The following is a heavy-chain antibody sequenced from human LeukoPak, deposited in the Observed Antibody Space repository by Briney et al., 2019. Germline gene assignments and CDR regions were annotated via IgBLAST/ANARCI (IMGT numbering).Heavy chain of an antibody. V-gene: IGHV3-23*01. CDR1: GFTFSSYG. CDR3: AKDLGGSYLYYYYMDV. CDR2: ISDSGGRT. D-gene: IGHD1-26*01. Sequence: GGTLRLSCAASGFTFSSYGMSWVRQAPGKGLEWVSGISDSGGRTYYADSVKGRFTISRDNSENTLYLQMNSLRAEDTAVYYCAKDLGGSYLYYYYMDVWGKGTTVTVSS. J-gene: IGHJ6*03.